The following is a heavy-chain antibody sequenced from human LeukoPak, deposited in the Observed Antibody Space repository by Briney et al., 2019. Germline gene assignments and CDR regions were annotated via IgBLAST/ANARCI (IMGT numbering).Heavy chain of an antibody. D-gene: IGHD3-9*01. Sequence: SETLSLTCAVYGGSFSGYYWSWIRQPPGKGLEWIGEINHSGSTNYNPSLKSRVTISVDTSKNQFSLKVTSVTAADTAVYYCASAYYDILGGHFDYWGQGTLVTVSS. CDR1: GGSFSGYY. J-gene: IGHJ4*02. V-gene: IGHV4-34*01. CDR2: INHSGST. CDR3: ASAYYDILGGHFDY.